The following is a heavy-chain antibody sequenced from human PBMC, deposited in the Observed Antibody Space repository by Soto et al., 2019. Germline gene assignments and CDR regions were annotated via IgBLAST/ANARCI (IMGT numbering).Heavy chain of an antibody. Sequence: QVQLVESGGGVVQPGRSLRLSCAASGFTFSSYGMHWVRQAPGKGLEWVAVISYDGSNKYYGDSVKGRFTISRDNSTNTLYLQMNSLRAEDTAVYYCAKDPEWGRYDFWSGYFDYWGQGTLVTVSS. V-gene: IGHV3-30*18. D-gene: IGHD3-3*01. CDR1: GFTFSSYG. J-gene: IGHJ4*02. CDR2: ISYDGSNK. CDR3: AKDPEWGRYDFWSGYFDY.